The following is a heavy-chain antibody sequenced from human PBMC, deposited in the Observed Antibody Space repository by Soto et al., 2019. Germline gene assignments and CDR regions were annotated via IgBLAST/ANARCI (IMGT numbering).Heavy chain of an antibody. D-gene: IGHD5-12*01. CDR1: VFTFNTYA. J-gene: IGHJ4*02. Sequence: EVQLLESGGGLVQPGGSLRLSCAASVFTFNTYAMSWVRQAPGEGLEWVSGIGGGTGAIYNADSVKGRFIISRDDSKSTLDLQMNNLRVKDATVYYCAKNALSTVDRRGQYCDSWGQGTLVTVSS. CDR2: IGGGTGAI. V-gene: IGHV3-23*01. CDR3: AKNALSTVDRRGQYCDS.